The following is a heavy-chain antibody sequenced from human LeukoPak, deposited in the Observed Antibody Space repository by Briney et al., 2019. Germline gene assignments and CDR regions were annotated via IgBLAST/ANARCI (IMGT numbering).Heavy chain of an antibody. CDR1: GFTFFSYG. Sequence: GGSLRLSCAASGFTFFSYGMHWVRQAPGKGLEWVAFIRYDENDKYYADSVKGRFTISRDNAKNSLYLQMNSLRAEDTAVYNCARQGSLWFGESREDYWGQGTLVTVSS. CDR2: IRYDENDK. CDR3: ARQGSLWFGESREDY. J-gene: IGHJ4*02. V-gene: IGHV3-30*02. D-gene: IGHD3-10*01.